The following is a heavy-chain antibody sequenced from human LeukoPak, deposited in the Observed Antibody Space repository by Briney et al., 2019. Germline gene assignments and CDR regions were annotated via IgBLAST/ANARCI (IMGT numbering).Heavy chain of an antibody. J-gene: IGHJ4*02. D-gene: IGHD1-26*01. V-gene: IGHV3-21*01. Sequence: GGSLRLSCAASGFTFSSYSMNWVRQAPGKGLEWVSSISSSSSYIYYADSVKGRFTISRDNAKNSLYLQMNSLRAEDTAVYYCARDRRYSGSYHNDYRGQGTLVTVSS. CDR1: GFTFSSYS. CDR2: ISSSSSYI. CDR3: ARDRRYSGSYHNDY.